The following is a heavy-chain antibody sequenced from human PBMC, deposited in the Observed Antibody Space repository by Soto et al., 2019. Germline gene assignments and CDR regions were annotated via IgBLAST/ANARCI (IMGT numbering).Heavy chain of an antibody. V-gene: IGHV3-30-3*02. CDR3: AEGDYYDSSGYYYVSYYYYGMDV. CDR2: ISYDGSNK. CDR1: GFTFSSYA. D-gene: IGHD3-22*01. J-gene: IGHJ6*02. Sequence: QVQLVESGGGVVQPGRSLRLSCAASGFTFSSYAMHWVRQAPGKGLEWVAVISYDGSNKYYADSVKGRFTISRDNSKNTLYLQMNSLRAEDTAVYYCAEGDYYDSSGYYYVSYYYYGMDVWGQGTTVTVSS.